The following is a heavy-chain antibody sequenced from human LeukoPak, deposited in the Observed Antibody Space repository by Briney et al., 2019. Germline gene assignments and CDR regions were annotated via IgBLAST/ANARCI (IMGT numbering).Heavy chain of an antibody. CDR3: ASLWFGEFPFDY. CDR2: INPNSGGT. CDR1: GGTFSSYV. Sequence: ASVKVSCKASGGTFSSYVISWVRQAPGQGLEWMGWINPNSGGTNYAQKFQGRVTMTRDTSISTAYMELSRLRSDDTAVYYCASLWFGEFPFDYWGQGALVTVSS. D-gene: IGHD3-10*01. V-gene: IGHV1-2*02. J-gene: IGHJ4*02.